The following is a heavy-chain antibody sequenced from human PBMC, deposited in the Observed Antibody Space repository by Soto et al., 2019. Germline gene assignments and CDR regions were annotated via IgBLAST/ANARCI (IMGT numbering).Heavy chain of an antibody. CDR2: IYYGGST. Sequence: PSETLSLTCTVSGDSISTDYWSWIRQSPGKGLEWIGFIYYGGSTNYNPSLKSRVTISVDTPKNQFSLKLSSVTAADTAVYYCATMGTPATGLYYFDYWGQGTLVTVSS. V-gene: IGHV4-59*08. CDR3: ATMGTPATGLYYFDY. J-gene: IGHJ4*02. D-gene: IGHD2-15*01. CDR1: GDSISTDY.